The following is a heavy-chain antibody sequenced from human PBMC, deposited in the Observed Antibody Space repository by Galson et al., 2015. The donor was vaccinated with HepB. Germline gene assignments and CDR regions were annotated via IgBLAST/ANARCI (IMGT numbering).Heavy chain of an antibody. CDR2: IKPSDGST. Sequence: SVKVSCKASGYTFTSNYINWARQAPGQGLEWMGIIKPSDGSTGEAPKFQGRVTLTRDTSTSTVYMVLTGLRSEDTAVYYCAREGSSYCFDYWGQGTPVTISS. CDR1: GYTFTSNY. J-gene: IGHJ4*02. D-gene: IGHD2-15*01. CDR3: AREGSSYCFDY. V-gene: IGHV1-46*03.